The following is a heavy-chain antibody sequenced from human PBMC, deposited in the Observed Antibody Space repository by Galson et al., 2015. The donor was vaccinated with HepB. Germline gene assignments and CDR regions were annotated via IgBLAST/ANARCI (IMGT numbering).Heavy chain of an antibody. Sequence: SLRLSCAASGFTFSTSVMHWVRQAPGKGLEWVAGISSDGNNKHYADSVKGRLTISRDSSKNMLYLQVNTLRVEDTAVYYCAREGGSSSRAGYFDYWGQGTLVTVSS. J-gene: IGHJ4*02. CDR3: AREGGSSSRAGYFDY. V-gene: IGHV3-30-3*01. CDR1: GFTFSTSV. D-gene: IGHD6-13*01. CDR2: ISSDGNNK.